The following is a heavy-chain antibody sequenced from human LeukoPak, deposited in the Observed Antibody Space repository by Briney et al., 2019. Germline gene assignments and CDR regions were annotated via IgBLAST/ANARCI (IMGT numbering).Heavy chain of an antibody. CDR3: ASRPDFYDPIDY. CDR1: GGSISSYY. V-gene: IGHV4-59*01. D-gene: IGHD2/OR15-2a*01. J-gene: IGHJ4*02. Sequence: SETLSLTCTVSGGSISSYYWSWIRQPPGKGLEWIGYIYYSGSTNYNPSLKSRVTISVDTSKNQFSLKLSSVTAADTAVYYCASRPDFYDPIDYWGQGTLVTVSS. CDR2: IYYSGST.